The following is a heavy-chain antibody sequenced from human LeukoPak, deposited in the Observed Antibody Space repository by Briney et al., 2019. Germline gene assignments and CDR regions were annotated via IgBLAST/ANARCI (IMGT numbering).Heavy chain of an antibody. V-gene: IGHV3-30*18. J-gene: IGHJ4*02. CDR2: ISYDGGNK. CDR1: RFIFSSYD. D-gene: IGHD3-10*01. Sequence: GGSLRLSCAASRFIFSSYDMHWVRQAPSKGLEWVALISYDGGNKFYADSVRDRFTISRDNSKNTLFLQMNSLRIEDTAVYYCAKVFEVRGARRPKDYWGQGTLVIVSS. CDR3: AKVFEVRGARRPKDY.